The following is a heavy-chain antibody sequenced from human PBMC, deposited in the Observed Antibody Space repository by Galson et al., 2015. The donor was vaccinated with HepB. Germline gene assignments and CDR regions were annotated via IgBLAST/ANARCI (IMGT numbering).Heavy chain of an antibody. J-gene: IGHJ3*02. CDR1: GYTFTSYG. Sequence: CTVSGYTFTSYGISWVRQAPGQGLEWMGWISAYNGNTNYAQKLQGRVTMTTDTSTSTAYMELRSLRSDDTAVYYCARERGGRDAFDIWGQGTMVTVSS. D-gene: IGHD2-15*01. CDR3: ARERGGRDAFDI. V-gene: IGHV1-18*01. CDR2: ISAYNGNT.